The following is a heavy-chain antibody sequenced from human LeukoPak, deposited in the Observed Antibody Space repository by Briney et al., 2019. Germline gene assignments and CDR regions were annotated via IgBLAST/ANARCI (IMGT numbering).Heavy chain of an antibody. CDR2: SYTSGST. Sequence: PSETLSLTCTVSGGSISNYYWSWIRQPAGKGLEWIGRSYTSGSTNYNASLKSRVSMSVDTSKNQFSLKLSSVTAADTAVFYCARENSGSYREFDYWGQGTLVTVSS. J-gene: IGHJ4*02. CDR1: GGSISNYY. D-gene: IGHD1-26*01. V-gene: IGHV4-4*07. CDR3: ARENSGSYREFDY.